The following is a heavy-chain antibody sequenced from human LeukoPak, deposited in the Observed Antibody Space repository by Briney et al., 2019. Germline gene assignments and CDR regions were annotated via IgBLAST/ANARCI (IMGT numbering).Heavy chain of an antibody. CDR2: IYSGGST. V-gene: IGHV3-53*01. D-gene: IGHD5-24*01. J-gene: IGHJ3*02. CDR1: GFTVSSNY. CDR3: ARDRLHNDAFDI. Sequence: GGSLRLSCAASGFTVSSNYMSWVRQAPGKGLEWVSVIYSGGSTYYAASVKGRFTISRDNSKNTLYLQMNSLRAEDTAVYYCARDRLHNDAFDIWGRGTMVTVSS.